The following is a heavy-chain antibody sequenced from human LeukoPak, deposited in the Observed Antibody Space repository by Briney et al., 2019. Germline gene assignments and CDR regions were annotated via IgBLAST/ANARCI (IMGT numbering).Heavy chain of an antibody. J-gene: IGHJ4*02. V-gene: IGHV4-39*07. D-gene: IGHD3-22*01. CDR3: ARDYNAYDSSGYYYGGSQLDY. CDR2: IYYSGST. Sequence: PSETLSLTCTVSGGSISSSSYYWGWIRQPPGKGLEWIGSIYYSGSTYYNPSLKSRVTISVDTSKNQFSLKLSSVTAADTAVYYCARDYNAYDSSGYYYGGSQLDYWGQGTLVTVSS. CDR1: GGSISSSSYY.